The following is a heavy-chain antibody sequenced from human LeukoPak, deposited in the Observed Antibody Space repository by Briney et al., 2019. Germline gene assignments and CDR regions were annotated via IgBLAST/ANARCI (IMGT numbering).Heavy chain of an antibody. J-gene: IGHJ4*02. V-gene: IGHV3-23*01. Sequence: GGSLRLSCAASGFTFSDYAMTWVQQAPGQGLEWVAAISGSGATTYYAASARGRFTISRDNSKSTLYLQMNSLRAEDTAVFYCAKLFAPSGGASDWPWSIAYWGQGTLVTVSS. CDR3: AKLFAPSGGASDWPWSIAY. CDR2: ISGSGATT. D-gene: IGHD6-19*01. CDR1: GFTFSDYA.